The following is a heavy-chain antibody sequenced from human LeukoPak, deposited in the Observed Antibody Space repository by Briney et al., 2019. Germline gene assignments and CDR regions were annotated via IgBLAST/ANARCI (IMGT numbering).Heavy chain of an antibody. J-gene: IGHJ5*02. CDR3: ARQGINIAAAGTWFDP. D-gene: IGHD6-13*01. CDR2: IYYSGST. V-gene: IGHV4-39*01. Sequence: SETLSLTCTVSGGSISSYYWSWIRQPPGKGLGWIGSIYYSGSTYYNPSLKSRVTISVDTSKNQFSLKLSSVTAADTAVYYCARQGINIAAAGTWFDPWGQGTLVTVSS. CDR1: GGSISSYY.